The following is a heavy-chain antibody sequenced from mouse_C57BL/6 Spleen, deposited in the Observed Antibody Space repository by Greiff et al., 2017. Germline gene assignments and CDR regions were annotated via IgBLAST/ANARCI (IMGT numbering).Heavy chain of an antibody. J-gene: IGHJ4*01. CDR3: ARQYGYYAMDY. CDR1: GYSFTGYY. V-gene: IGHV1-42*01. CDR2: INPSTGGT. D-gene: IGHD2-10*02. Sequence: EVQLQQSGPELVKPGASVKISCKASGYSFTGYYMNWVKQSPEKSLEWIGEINPSTGGTTYNQKFKAKATLTVDKSSSTAYMQLKSLTSEDSAVYYCARQYGYYAMDYWGQGTSVTVSS.